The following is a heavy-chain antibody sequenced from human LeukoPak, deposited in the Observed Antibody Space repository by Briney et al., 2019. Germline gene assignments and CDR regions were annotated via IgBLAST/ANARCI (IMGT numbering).Heavy chain of an antibody. J-gene: IGHJ4*02. CDR3: ARDYCSSTSCYSGAFDY. Sequence: GGSLRLSCAASGFTFSSYEMNWVRQAPGKGLEWVSYISSSGSTIYYADPVKGRFTISRDNAKNSLYLQMNSLRAEDAAVYYCARDYCSSTSCYSGAFDYWGQGTLVTVSS. CDR1: GFTFSSYE. CDR2: ISSSGSTI. V-gene: IGHV3-48*03. D-gene: IGHD2-2*02.